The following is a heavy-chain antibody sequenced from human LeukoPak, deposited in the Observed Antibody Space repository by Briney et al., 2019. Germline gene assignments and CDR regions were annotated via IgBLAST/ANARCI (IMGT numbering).Heavy chain of an antibody. V-gene: IGHV3-23*01. D-gene: IGHD6-19*01. J-gene: IGHJ4*02. CDR3: AKTYSSGWYLHY. CDR1: GFTFSSYA. CDR2: ISGSGGST. Sequence: GGSLRLSCAASGFTFSSYAMSWVRQAPGKGLEWVSAISGSGGSTYYADSVKGRFTISRDNSKNTLYLQMNSLRAEGTAVYYCAKTYSSGWYLHYWGQGTLVTVSS.